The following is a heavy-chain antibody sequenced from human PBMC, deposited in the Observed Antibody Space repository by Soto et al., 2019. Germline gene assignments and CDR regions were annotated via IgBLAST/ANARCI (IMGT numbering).Heavy chain of an antibody. CDR3: AIADYGDDDY. CDR2: IKAYSGNT. J-gene: IGHJ4*02. V-gene: IGHV1-18*01. Sequence: QLQLVQSGPEAKKPGASVKVSCKASGYTFATSTISWLRQAPGQGPEWMGWIKAYSGNTNYAQKLPGRFTMTTDTSTSTAYMELRSLTTDDTAIYYCAIADYGDDDYWGQGTLVTVSS. CDR1: GYTFATST. D-gene: IGHD4-17*01.